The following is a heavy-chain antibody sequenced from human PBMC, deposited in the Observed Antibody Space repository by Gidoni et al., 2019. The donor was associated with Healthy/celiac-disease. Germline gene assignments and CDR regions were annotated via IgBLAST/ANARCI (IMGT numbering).Heavy chain of an antibody. Sequence: QVHLQESGPGLVTPSQTLSLTCTFSGGSISIGGYYWSWIRQHQGKGLAWIGYIYYSGSTYYNPSLKIRVTISVDTSKNQFSLKLSSVTAADTAVYYCARVGPDSGYDIDYWGQGTLVTVSS. CDR3: ARVGPDSGYDIDY. J-gene: IGHJ4*02. CDR2: IYYSGST. D-gene: IGHD5-12*01. V-gene: IGHV4-31*03. CDR1: GGSISIGGYY.